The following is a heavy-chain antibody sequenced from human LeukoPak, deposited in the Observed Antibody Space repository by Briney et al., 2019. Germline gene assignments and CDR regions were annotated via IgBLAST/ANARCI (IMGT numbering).Heavy chain of an antibody. CDR2: ISSIGSYI. CDR3: ARDYGKSGRIDSSFGY. V-gene: IGHV3-21*01. J-gene: IGHJ4*02. Sequence: PGGSLRLSCAASGFTFSSYSMNWVRQAPGKGLEWVSSISSIGSYIYYADSVKGRFTISRDNAKNSLYLQMNSLRAEDTAVYYCARDYGKSGRIDSSFGYWGQGSLVTVSS. CDR1: GFTFSSYS. D-gene: IGHD6-13*01.